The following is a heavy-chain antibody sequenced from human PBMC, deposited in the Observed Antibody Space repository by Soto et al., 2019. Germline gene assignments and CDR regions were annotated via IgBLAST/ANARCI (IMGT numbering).Heavy chain of an antibody. CDR3: ARAHDFWGGRQQPIDS. V-gene: IGHV4-34*01. CDR1: CGSFRGFY. Sequence: PSEPLSVTCSVTCGSFRGFYLTCVRPSPWKGLEWLCDINHVGITNYNPSLKSRVSIPVDTSKSQFSLKLSSVTAADTAVYYCARAHDFWGGRQQPIDSWGQGTLVTVS. J-gene: IGHJ4*02. D-gene: IGHD3-3*01. CDR2: INHVGIT.